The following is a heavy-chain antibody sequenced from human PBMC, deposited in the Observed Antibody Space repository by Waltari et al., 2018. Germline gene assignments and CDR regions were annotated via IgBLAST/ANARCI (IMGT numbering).Heavy chain of an antibody. J-gene: IGHJ5*01. CDR2: IYHSGNT. D-gene: IGHD2-15*01. CDR3: ARNFGGNLSFDA. Sequence: QVQLQESGPGLVKPSETLSLICSVSGVSISSGGYYWNWIRQPPGGGLEWIGNIYHSGNTYLNPSLKSRLSISVDTSKNQFSLKITSVTAADRAIYYCARNFGGNLSFDAWGQGTLVTVSS. CDR1: GVSISSGGYY. V-gene: IGHV4-31*03.